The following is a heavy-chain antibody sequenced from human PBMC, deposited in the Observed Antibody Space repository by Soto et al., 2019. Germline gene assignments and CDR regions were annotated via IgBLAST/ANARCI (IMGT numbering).Heavy chain of an antibody. CDR2: IYYSGST. Sequence: SETLSLTCTVSGGSISSGDYYWSWIRQPPGKGLEWIGYIYYSGSTYYNPSLKSRVTISVDTSKNQFSLKLSSVTAADTAVYYCAREGGAYCSSTSCRIDYWGQGTLVTVS. V-gene: IGHV4-30-4*01. CDR3: AREGGAYCSSTSCRIDY. D-gene: IGHD2-2*01. J-gene: IGHJ4*02. CDR1: GGSISSGDYY.